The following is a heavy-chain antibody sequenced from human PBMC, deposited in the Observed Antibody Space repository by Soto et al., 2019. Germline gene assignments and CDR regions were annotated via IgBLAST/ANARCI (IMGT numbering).Heavy chain of an antibody. V-gene: IGHV4-59*01. D-gene: IGHD6-13*01. J-gene: IGHJ5*02. CDR1: GCPISSYY. CDR3: ARDHLAAAGMEGDNWFDP. Sequence: TSETQSLTCTVSGCPISSYYVSWVRQPPGKGLEWIGYIYYSGCTNYNPSLKSRVTISVDTSKNQFSLKLSSVTAADTAVYYCARDHLAAAGMEGDNWFDPWGQGTLVTVS. CDR2: IYYSGCT.